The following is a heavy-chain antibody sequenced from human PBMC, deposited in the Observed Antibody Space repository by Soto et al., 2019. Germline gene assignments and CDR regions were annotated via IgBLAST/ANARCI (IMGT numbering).Heavy chain of an antibody. Sequence: VSGPTLVNPTQTLTLTCTFSGFSLSTTGVAVGWIRQPPGKALEWLALIYWNDDKRYGPSLKSRLTITKDTSKNQVVLTLTDMDPVDTATFYCAHRQKIGTAGTGAFDIWGQGTMVTVSS. J-gene: IGHJ3*02. CDR3: AHRQKIGTAGTGAFDI. CDR1: GFSLSTTGVA. D-gene: IGHD6-13*01. CDR2: IYWNDDK. V-gene: IGHV2-5*01.